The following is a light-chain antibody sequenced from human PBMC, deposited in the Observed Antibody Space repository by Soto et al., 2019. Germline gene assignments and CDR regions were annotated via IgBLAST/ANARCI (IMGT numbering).Light chain of an antibody. V-gene: IGKV1-39*01. J-gene: IGKJ4*01. CDR2: AAS. Sequence: DIQMTQSPSSLFASVGDSVTITCRASQTITTYLNWYRQKPGKAPKLLIYAASSLQSGVPSRFRGSGSETEFTLTISSLQPEDFATYFCQQIYSAPLTFGGGTKVEIK. CDR3: QQIYSAPLT. CDR1: QTITTY.